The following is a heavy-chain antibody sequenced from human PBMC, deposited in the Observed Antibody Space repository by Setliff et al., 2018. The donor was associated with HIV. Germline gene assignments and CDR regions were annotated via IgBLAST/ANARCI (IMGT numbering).Heavy chain of an antibody. D-gene: IGHD6-19*01. J-gene: IGHJ2*01. CDR3: ARVHGSGWIRYFDL. Sequence: GESLKISCGASGITFDVSGMSWVRQAPGKGLEWVSGIYWNGGKIGYVDSVKGRFTISRDNAKKSLYLQMNNLRVEDTAVYYCARVHGSGWIRYFDLWGRGTLVTVS. CDR1: GITFDVSG. V-gene: IGHV3-20*04. CDR2: IYWNGGKI.